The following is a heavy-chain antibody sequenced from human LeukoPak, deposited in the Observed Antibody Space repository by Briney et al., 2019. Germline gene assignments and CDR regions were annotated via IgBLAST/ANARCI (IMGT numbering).Heavy chain of an antibody. CDR3: ATEASSGLED. CDR1: GFTFSSHW. J-gene: IGHJ4*02. V-gene: IGHV3-7*01. D-gene: IGHD6-19*01. CDR2: IKQDGSEK. Sequence: GGSLRLSCAASGFTFSSHWMSWVRQAPGKGLEWVANIKQDGSEKYYLDSVKGRFTISRDNAENSLYLQMNSLRAEDTAVYYCATEASSGLEDWGQGILVTVSS.